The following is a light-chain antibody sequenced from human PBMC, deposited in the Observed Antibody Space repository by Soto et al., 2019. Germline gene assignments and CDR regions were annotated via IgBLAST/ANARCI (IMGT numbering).Light chain of an antibody. J-gene: IGLJ1*01. CDR1: SSDVGGYNY. V-gene: IGLV2-14*01. CDR3: SSYTSSSTPYV. Sequence: QSVLTQPASVSGSPGQSITISCTGTSSDVGGYNYVSWYQQHPGKAPKLMIYDVSNRPSGVSNRFSGSKSGNTASLTISGLQAEDEANYYCSSYTSSSTPYVFGPGTKVTLL. CDR2: DVS.